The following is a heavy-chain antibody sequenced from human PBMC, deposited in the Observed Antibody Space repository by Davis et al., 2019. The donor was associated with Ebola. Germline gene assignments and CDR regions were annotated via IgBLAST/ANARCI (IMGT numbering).Heavy chain of an antibody. CDR3: ARVGPQEEGLDY. CDR1: GGSISSGSYF. J-gene: IGHJ4*02. V-gene: IGHV4-39*07. CDR2: IYHSGTT. Sequence: SETLSLTCTVSGGSISSGSYFWGWIRQPPGRGLQWIASIYHSGTTYFNPSLKSRVTIADATSKNQFSLKLSSVTAADTAVYYCARVGPQEEGLDYWGQGTLVTVSS.